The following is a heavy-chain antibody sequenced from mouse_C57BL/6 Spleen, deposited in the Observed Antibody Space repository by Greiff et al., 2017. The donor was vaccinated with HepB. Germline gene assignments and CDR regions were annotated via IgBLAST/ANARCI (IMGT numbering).Heavy chain of an antibody. CDR1: GYTFTSYW. J-gene: IGHJ4*01. Sequence: QLQQPGAELVKPGASVKLSCKASGYTFTSYWMHWVKQRPGQGLEWIGMIHPNSGSTNYNEKFKSKATLTVDKSSSTAYMQLSSLTSEDSAVYYCARARLPDGYYAMDYWGQGTSVTVSS. CDR3: ARARLPDGYYAMDY. V-gene: IGHV1-64*01. CDR2: IHPNSGST. D-gene: IGHD2-4*01.